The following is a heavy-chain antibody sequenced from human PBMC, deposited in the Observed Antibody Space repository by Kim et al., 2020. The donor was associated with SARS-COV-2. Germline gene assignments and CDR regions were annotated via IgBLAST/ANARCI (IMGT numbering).Heavy chain of an antibody. J-gene: IGHJ4*02. CDR3: ARMYSSAYFDY. CDR2: T. V-gene: IGHV4-31*02. D-gene: IGHD6-25*01. Sequence: TYYNPSLKRRVTISVDTSKNQFSLKLSSVTAADTAVYYCARMYSSAYFDYWGQGTLVTVSS.